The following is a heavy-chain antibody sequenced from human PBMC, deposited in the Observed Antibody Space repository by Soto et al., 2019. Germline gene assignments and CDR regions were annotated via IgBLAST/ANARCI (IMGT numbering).Heavy chain of an antibody. Sequence: SDTLSLTRAVYGRAFSGYYWSCIRQPPGKGLEWTGEINHSGSTNYNPSLKSRVNTSVDTYKNQFSLKLSSVTAADTAVYYCARRCRDGYNCDAFDIWGQGTMVT. CDR2: INHSGST. D-gene: IGHD5-12*01. J-gene: IGHJ3*02. CDR3: ARRCRDGYNCDAFDI. V-gene: IGHV4-34*01. CDR1: GRAFSGYY.